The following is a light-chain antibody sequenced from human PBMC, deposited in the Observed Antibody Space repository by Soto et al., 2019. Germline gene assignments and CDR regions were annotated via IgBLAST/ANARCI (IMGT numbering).Light chain of an antibody. CDR3: QQTDTFPRT. CDR1: QSISCY. V-gene: IGKV1-39*01. Sequence: DIQMTQSPSSLSASVGDRVTITCRASQSISCYLNWYQHKPGKAPKLLIYAASSLQTGVPSRFSGSRSGTDFALTISSLQREDFATYYCQQTDTFPRTFGQGTKVEMK. J-gene: IGKJ1*01. CDR2: AAS.